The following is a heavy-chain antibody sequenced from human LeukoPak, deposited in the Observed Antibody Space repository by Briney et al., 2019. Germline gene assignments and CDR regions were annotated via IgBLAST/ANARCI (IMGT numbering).Heavy chain of an antibody. CDR1: GFTFSDYY. V-gene: IGHV3-30*03. CDR3: ARDRDCSRTSCFNAFDV. CDR2: ISHDGNDQ. Sequence: GGSLRLSCAASGFTFSDYYMSWIRQAPGKGLEWVAVISHDGNDQYYGDSVKGRFTISRDNSKNALYLQMNSLRLEDTAVYYCARDRDCSRTSCFNAFDVWGQGTMAIVSS. D-gene: IGHD2-2*01. J-gene: IGHJ3*01.